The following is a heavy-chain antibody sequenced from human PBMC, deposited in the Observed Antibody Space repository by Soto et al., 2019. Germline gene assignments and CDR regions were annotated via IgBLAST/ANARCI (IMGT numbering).Heavy chain of an antibody. J-gene: IGHJ3*02. D-gene: IGHD3-9*01. Sequence: ASVKVSCKASGYTFTGYYMHWVRQAPGQGLEWMGWINPNSGGTNYAQKFQGRVTMTRDTSISTAYMELSRLRSDDTAVYYCARDRGLEYYDILTGYYQHDAFDIWGQGTMVTVSS. CDR1: GYTFTGYY. CDR3: ARDRGLEYYDILTGYYQHDAFDI. CDR2: INPNSGGT. V-gene: IGHV1-2*02.